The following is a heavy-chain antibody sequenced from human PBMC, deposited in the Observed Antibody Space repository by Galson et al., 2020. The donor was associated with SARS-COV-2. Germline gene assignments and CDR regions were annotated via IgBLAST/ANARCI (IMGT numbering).Heavy chain of an antibody. V-gene: IGHV1-8*01. CDR2: MNPNSGNT. J-gene: IGHJ5*02. CDR3: ARGTFRDYVWGSYRYKNCFDP. CDR1: GYTFTSYD. D-gene: IGHD3-16*02. Sequence: ASVKVSCKASGYTFTSYDINWVRQATGQGLEWMGWMNPNSGNTGYAQKFQGRVTMTRNTSISTAYMELSSLRSEDTAVYYCARGTFRDYVWGSYRYKNCFDPWGQGTLVTVSS.